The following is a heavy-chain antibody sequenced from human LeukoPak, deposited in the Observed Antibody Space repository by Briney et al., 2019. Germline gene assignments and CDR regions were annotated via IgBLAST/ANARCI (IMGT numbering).Heavy chain of an antibody. CDR3: AKAYDFWSGYSDNNWFDP. V-gene: IGHV3-23*01. J-gene: IGHJ5*02. D-gene: IGHD3-3*01. CDR1: GFTFGSYA. CDR2: ISGSGGST. Sequence: GGSLRLSCAASGFTFGSYAMSWVRQAPGKGLEWVSAISGSGGSTYYADSVKGRFTISRDNSKNTLYLQMNSLRAEDTAVYYCAKAYDFWSGYSDNNWFDPWGQGTLVTLSS.